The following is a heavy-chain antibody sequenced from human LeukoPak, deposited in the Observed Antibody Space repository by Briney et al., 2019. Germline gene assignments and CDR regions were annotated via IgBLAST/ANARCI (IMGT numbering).Heavy chain of an antibody. Sequence: ASVKVSCKAAGGTFSSYAISWVRQAPGQGLEWMGGIIPIFGTANYAQKFQVRVTITAGESTSTAYMELSRLRSEDTAVYYCARGYYDVLPGYRPPLWFDPWGQGTLVTVSS. V-gene: IGHV1-69*13. J-gene: IGHJ5*02. D-gene: IGHD3-9*01. CDR3: ARGYYDVLPGYRPPLWFDP. CDR1: GGTFSSYA. CDR2: IIPIFGTA.